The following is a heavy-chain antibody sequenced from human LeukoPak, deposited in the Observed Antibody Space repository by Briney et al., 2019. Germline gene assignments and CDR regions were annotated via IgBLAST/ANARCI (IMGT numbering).Heavy chain of an antibody. V-gene: IGHV3-43*02. CDR1: GFTFDDYA. Sequence: GGSLRLSCAASGFTFDDYAMHWVRQAPGKGLEWVSLISGDGGSTYYADSVKGRSTISRDNSKNSLYLQMNSLRTEDTALYYCAKDSRGYSYGRYFDYWGQGTLVTVSS. CDR2: ISGDGGST. J-gene: IGHJ4*02. CDR3: AKDSRGYSYGRYFDY. D-gene: IGHD5-18*01.